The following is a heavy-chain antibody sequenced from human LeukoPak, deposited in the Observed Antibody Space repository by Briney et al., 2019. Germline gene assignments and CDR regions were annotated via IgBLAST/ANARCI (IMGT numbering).Heavy chain of an antibody. CDR3: ARLDYYYDSSGYYGPGYYYYGMDV. CDR1: GYTFTSYG. D-gene: IGHD3-22*01. CDR2: ISAYNGNT. J-gene: IGHJ6*02. Sequence: ASVKVSCKASGYTFTSYGISWVRQAPGQGLEWMGWISAYNGNTNYAQKLQGRVTMTTDTSTSTAYMELRSLRSDDTAVYYCARLDYYYDSSGYYGPGYYYYGMDVWGQGTTVTVSS. V-gene: IGHV1-18*01.